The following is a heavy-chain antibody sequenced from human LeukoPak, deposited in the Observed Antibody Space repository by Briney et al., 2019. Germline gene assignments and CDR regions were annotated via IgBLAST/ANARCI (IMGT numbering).Heavy chain of an antibody. V-gene: IGHV3-7*04. CDR3: ARGLQLWSTLFDY. D-gene: IGHD5-18*01. J-gene: IGHJ4*02. CDR1: GFTFSSYW. Sequence: GGSLRLSCAASGFTFSSYWMSWVRQAPGKGLEWVANIKQDGSEKYYVDSVKGRFTISRDNAKNSLYLQMNSLRAEDTAVYYCARGLQLWSTLFDYWGQGTLVTVSS. CDR2: IKQDGSEK.